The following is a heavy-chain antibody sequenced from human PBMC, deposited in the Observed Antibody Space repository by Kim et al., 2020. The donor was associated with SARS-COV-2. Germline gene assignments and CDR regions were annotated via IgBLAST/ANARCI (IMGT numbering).Heavy chain of an antibody. D-gene: IGHD3-10*01. J-gene: IGHJ4*02. CDR2: IYYSGST. CDR3: ARGYYYGSGGGGDY. CDR1: GGSISSSSYY. Sequence: SETLSLTCTVSGGSISSSSYYWGWIRQPPGKGLEWIGSIYYSGSTYYNPSLKSRVTISVDTSKNQFSLKLSSVTAADTAVYYCARGYYYGSGGGGDYWGQGTLVTVSS. V-gene: IGHV4-39*01.